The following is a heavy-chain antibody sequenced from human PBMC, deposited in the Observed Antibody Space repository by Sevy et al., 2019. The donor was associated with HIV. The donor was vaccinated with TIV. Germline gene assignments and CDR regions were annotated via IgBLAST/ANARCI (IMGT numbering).Heavy chain of an antibody. Sequence: GGSLRLSCAASGFTFSSYAMSWVRHAPGKGLEWVSAISGSGGSTYYADSVKGRFTISSDNSKNTLYLQMNSLRAEDTAVYYCAKDSGGLGGPLDYWGQGTLVTVSS. J-gene: IGHJ4*02. CDR3: AKDSGGLGGPLDY. CDR1: GFTFSSYA. V-gene: IGHV3-23*01. D-gene: IGHD2-15*01. CDR2: ISGSGGST.